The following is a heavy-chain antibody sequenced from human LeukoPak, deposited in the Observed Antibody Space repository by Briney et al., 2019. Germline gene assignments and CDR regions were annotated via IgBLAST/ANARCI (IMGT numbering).Heavy chain of an antibody. Sequence: GGSLRLSCAASGFTFSNYWMHWVRKAPGKGLVWVSRINSDGSSTSYADSVKGRFTISRDNAKNTLYLQMNSLRAEDTAVYYCARDWWGYCSSTSCYGDAFDIWGQGTMVTVSS. CDR1: GFTFSNYW. V-gene: IGHV3-74*01. CDR3: ARDWWGYCSSTSCYGDAFDI. D-gene: IGHD2-2*01. J-gene: IGHJ3*02. CDR2: INSDGSST.